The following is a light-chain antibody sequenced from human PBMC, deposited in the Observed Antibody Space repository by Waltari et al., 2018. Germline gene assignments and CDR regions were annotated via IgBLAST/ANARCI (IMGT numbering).Light chain of an antibody. J-gene: IGLJ3*02. Sequence: QSVLTQPPSASGTPGQRVTISCSGSASNIGSGIITWYQKVPGPAPKLLIFGNTQRPSGVPDRLSASKSGTSASLAISGLQSEDEADYYCATWDVSLKGKVFGGGTKVTVL. V-gene: IGLV1-44*01. CDR2: GNT. CDR1: ASNIGSGI. CDR3: ATWDVSLKGKV.